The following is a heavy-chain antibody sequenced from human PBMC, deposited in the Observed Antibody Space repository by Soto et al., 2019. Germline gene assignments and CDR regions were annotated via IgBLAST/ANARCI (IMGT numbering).Heavy chain of an antibody. D-gene: IGHD5-18*01. Sequence: QVQLQESGPGLVKPSETLSLTCTVSGGSISNYYWNWIRQSPGKGLEWIGYIYSSGSTHYNPSLQNRVTISIDTSKNQVSLKVNSVTAADTAVYYCARDHPNSYGVDYFDYWGQGTPVTVSS. CDR1: GGSISNYY. CDR3: ARDHPNSYGVDYFDY. CDR2: IYSSGST. J-gene: IGHJ4*02. V-gene: IGHV4-59*01.